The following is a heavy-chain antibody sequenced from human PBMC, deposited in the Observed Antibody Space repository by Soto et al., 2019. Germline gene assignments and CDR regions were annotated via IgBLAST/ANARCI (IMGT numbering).Heavy chain of an antibody. D-gene: IGHD3-10*01. V-gene: IGHV3-23*01. CDR3: ASRAWFGDPAEYFQH. CDR2: ISGSGGST. CDR1: GFTFSSYA. Sequence: GESLKISCAASGFTFSSYAMSWVRQAPGKGLEWVSAISGSGGSTYYADSVKGRFTISRDNYKNTLYLQMNSLRAEDTAVYYCASRAWFGDPAEYFQHWGQGTLVTVSS. J-gene: IGHJ1*01.